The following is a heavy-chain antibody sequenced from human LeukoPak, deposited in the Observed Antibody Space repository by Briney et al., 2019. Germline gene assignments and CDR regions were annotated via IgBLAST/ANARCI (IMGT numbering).Heavy chain of an antibody. CDR3: ARQRLEAFDI. J-gene: IGHJ3*02. CDR2: IYYSGST. V-gene: IGHV4-59*08. Sequence: SETLSLTCTVSGGSISSYYWSWIRQPPGKGLEWIGYIYYSGSTNYNPSLKSRVTISVDTSKNQFSLKLSSVTAADTAVYYCARQRLEAFDIWGQGTMVTVSS. CDR1: GGSISSYY.